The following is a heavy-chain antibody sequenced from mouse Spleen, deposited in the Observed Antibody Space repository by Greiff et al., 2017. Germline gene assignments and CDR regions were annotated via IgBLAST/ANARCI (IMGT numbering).Heavy chain of an antibody. J-gene: IGHJ4*01. D-gene: IGHD2-1*01. CDR1: GFTFSDYG. CDR2: ISSGSSTI. Sequence: EVQGVESGGGLVKPGGSLKLSCAASGFTFSDYGMHWVRQAPEKGLEWVAYISSGSSTIYYADTVKGRVTISRDNAKNTLFLQMTSLRSEDTAMYYCARRGNYEVYYAMDYWGQGTSVTVSS. V-gene: IGHV5-17*01. CDR3: ARRGNYEVYYAMDY.